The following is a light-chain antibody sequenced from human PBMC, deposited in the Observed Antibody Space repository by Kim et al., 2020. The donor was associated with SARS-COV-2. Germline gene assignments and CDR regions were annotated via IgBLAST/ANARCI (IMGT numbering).Light chain of an antibody. CDR3: GTWDNSLSAGYV. CDR1: SSNIGNNY. CDR2: DNN. Sequence: QSVLTQPPSVSAAPGQKVTISCSGSSSNIGNNYVSWYQQLQGTAPKLLIYDNNKRPSGIPDRFSGSKSGTSATLGITGLQTGDEADYYCGTWDNSLSAGYVFGTGTKVTVL. J-gene: IGLJ1*01. V-gene: IGLV1-51*01.